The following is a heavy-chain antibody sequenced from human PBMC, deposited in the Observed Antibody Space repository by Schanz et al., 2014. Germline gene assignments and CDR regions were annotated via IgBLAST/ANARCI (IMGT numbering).Heavy chain of an antibody. V-gene: IGHV3-11*01. CDR2: ISSGGTTI. CDR1: GFTFSDYY. Sequence: VQLVESGGGLVKPGGSLRLSCAASGFTFSDYYMAWIRQAPGKGLEWIAYISSGGTTIYYADSVKGRFTISRDNSKNTVYLQMNSLRGEDTGMYYCARGDPVAGLDYWGRGTLVTVSS. CDR3: ARGDPVAGLDY. J-gene: IGHJ4*02.